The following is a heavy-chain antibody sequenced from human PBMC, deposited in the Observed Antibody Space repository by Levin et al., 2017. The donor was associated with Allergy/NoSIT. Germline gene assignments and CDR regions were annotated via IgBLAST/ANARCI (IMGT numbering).Heavy chain of an antibody. CDR3: ARGGIVVVPAAKARADV. CDR1: GGSFSDYY. Sequence: GSLRLSCAVYGGSFSDYYWNWIRQPPGKGLEWIGEINYSGSTNYNPSLKSRVTISVDTSKNQFSLKLSSVTAADTAVYYCARGGIVVVPAAKARADVWGQGTTVTVSS. CDR2: INYSGST. J-gene: IGHJ6*02. D-gene: IGHD2-2*01. V-gene: IGHV4-34*01.